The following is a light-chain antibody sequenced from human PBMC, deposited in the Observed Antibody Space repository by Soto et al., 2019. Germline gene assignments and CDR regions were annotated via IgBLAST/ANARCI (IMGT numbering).Light chain of an antibody. V-gene: IGLV2-14*01. CDR1: SSDVGAYDY. J-gene: IGLJ3*02. CDR2: EVT. Sequence: QSVLTQPASVSASPGQSITISCTGTSSDVGAYDYVSWYQQHPGRAPKLMIYEVTHRPSGVSNRFSCSKSGNTASLTISGLQAEDEADYYCSSFTTITTWVFGGGTKLTVL. CDR3: SSFTTITTWV.